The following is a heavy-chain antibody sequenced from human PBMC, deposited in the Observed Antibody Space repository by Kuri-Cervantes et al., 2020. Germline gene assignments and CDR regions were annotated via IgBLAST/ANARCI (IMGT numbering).Heavy chain of an antibody. CDR2: SDYGGNI. CDR1: GFTFSSYS. D-gene: IGHD2-8*02. Sequence: LSCAASGFTFSSYSMNWVRQPPGGGLEWIASSDYGGNIFYNPSLQSRITLSVDTSTSQFFLKLTSMTASDTAIYFCATTYWDVNVGRVNSFHRWGQGTLVTVSS. J-gene: IGHJ5*02. CDR3: ATTYWDVNVGRVNSFHR. V-gene: IGHV4-59*04.